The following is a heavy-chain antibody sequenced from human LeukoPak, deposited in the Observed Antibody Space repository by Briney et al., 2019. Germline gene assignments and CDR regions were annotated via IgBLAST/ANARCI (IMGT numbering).Heavy chain of an antibody. CDR2: INPNSGGT. CDR1: GYTFTGYY. J-gene: IGHJ4*02. D-gene: IGHD3-22*01. V-gene: IGHV1-2*02. CDR3: ARGGYDSSGYYYGVYFDY. Sequence: ASVKVSCKASGYTFTGYYMHWVRQAPGQGLEWMGWINPNSGGTNYAQKFQGRVTMTRDTSISTAYMELSRLRSDDTAVYYCARGGYDSSGYYYGVYFDYWGRGTLVTVSS.